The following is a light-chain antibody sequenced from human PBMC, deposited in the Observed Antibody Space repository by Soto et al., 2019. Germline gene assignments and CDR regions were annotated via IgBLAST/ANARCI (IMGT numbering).Light chain of an antibody. CDR2: DAS. Sequence: ATQMTQSPSSLSASVGDRVTISCRASQGISNYLAWYQQRPGKAPKLLIYDASTLQSGVPPRFSGSGSGTEFTLTIRSLQPDDIATYYCQQYSSYSAWTFGEGTKVDI. CDR3: QQYSSYSAWT. CDR1: QGISNY. J-gene: IGKJ1*01. V-gene: IGKV1-13*02.